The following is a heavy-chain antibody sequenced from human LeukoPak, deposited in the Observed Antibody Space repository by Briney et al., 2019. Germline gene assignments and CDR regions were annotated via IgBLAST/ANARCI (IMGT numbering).Heavy chain of an antibody. D-gene: IGHD5-18*01. CDR3: ATGQIHRVDF. Sequence: GASVKVSCTVSGYIFSEVSIHWVRQAPGKGLEWMVGFDPADGEPLYARKFKGRVIMTEDTSTNTASMELRSLTPEDTAMYYCATGQIHRVDFWGQGTPVTVSS. CDR2: FDPADGEP. V-gene: IGHV1-24*01. J-gene: IGHJ4*02. CDR1: GYIFSEVS.